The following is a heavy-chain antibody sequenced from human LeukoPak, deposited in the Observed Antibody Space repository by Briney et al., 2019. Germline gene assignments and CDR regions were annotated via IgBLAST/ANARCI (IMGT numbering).Heavy chain of an antibody. J-gene: IGHJ4*02. V-gene: IGHV3-15*01. CDR3: TTDSLLRPPVDY. Sequence: GGSLRLSCAASGFTFSNAWMSWVRQAPGKGLEWVGRIKSKTDGGTTDYAAPGKGRFTISRADSKNTLYLKMNSLKPEDTAVYYCTTDSLLRPPVDYWGPGTLVTVSS. CDR2: IKSKTDGGTT. CDR1: GFTFSNAW.